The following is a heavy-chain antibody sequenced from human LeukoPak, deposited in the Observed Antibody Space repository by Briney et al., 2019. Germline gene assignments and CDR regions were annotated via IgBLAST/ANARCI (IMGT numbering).Heavy chain of an antibody. CDR2: INHSGST. J-gene: IGHJ3*02. CDR1: GGSFSGYY. V-gene: IGHV4-34*01. D-gene: IGHD3-22*01. Sequence: PSETLSLTCAVYGGSFSGYYWSWIRQPPGKGLEWIGEINHSGSTNYNPSLKSRVTISVDKSKNQFSLKLSSVTAAYTAVYYCARVKFVDSSGYYGAFDIWGQGTMVTVSS. CDR3: ARVKFVDSSGYYGAFDI.